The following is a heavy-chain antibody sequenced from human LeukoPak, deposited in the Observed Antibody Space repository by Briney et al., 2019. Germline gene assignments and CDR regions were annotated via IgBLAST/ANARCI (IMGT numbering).Heavy chain of an antibody. D-gene: IGHD2-2*01. J-gene: IGHJ4*02. Sequence: GGSLRLSCEDSVITFSSFGMHWVRQAPGKGLEWVSSISSSSSYIYYADSVKGRFTISRDNAKNSLYLQMNSLRAEDTAVYYCARSRGVPAAKYYFDYWGQGTLVTVSS. CDR1: VITFSSFG. CDR3: ARSRGVPAAKYYFDY. V-gene: IGHV3-21*01. CDR2: ISSSSSYI.